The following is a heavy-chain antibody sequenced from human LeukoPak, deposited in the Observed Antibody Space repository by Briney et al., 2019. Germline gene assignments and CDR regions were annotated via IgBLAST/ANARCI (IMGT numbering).Heavy chain of an antibody. CDR2: IYTSGST. Sequence: TSETLSLTCTVSGGSISSYYWSWIRQPAGKGLEGIGRIYTSGSTNYNPSLKSRVTMSVDTSKNQFSLKLSSVTAADTAVYYCARYGDTAMAENYFDYWGQGTLVTVSS. D-gene: IGHD5-18*01. J-gene: IGHJ4*02. CDR3: ARYGDTAMAENYFDY. CDR1: GGSISSYY. V-gene: IGHV4-4*07.